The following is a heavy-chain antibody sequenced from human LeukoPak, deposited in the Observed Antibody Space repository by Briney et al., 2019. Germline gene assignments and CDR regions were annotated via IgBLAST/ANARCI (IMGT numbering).Heavy chain of an antibody. CDR3: AKDNAQYYDILTGYVDY. CDR1: GFTFSSYW. D-gene: IGHD3-9*01. J-gene: IGHJ4*02. CDR2: IKQDGSEK. V-gene: IGHV3-7*03. Sequence: GGSLRLSCAASGFTFSSYWMSWVRQAPGKGLEWVANIKQDGSEKYYVDSVKGRFTISRDNAKNSLYLQMNSLRAEDTALYYCAKDNAQYYDILTGYVDYWGQGTLVTVSS.